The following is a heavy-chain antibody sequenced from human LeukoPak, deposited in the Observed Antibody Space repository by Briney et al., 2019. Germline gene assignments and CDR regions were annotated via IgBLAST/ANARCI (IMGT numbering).Heavy chain of an antibody. J-gene: IGHJ4*02. CDR3: ARDRYDFGSAYPFDY. CDR1: GYTFTSYT. V-gene: IGHV1-3*01. CDR2: INAGNGNT. Sequence: ASVKVSCKASGYTFTSYTMHWVRQAPGQRLEWMGWINAGNGNTEYSQKFQGRVTITRDTSASTAYMELSSLRSEDTALYYCARDRYDFGSAYPFDYWGQGTLVTVSS. D-gene: IGHD3-3*01.